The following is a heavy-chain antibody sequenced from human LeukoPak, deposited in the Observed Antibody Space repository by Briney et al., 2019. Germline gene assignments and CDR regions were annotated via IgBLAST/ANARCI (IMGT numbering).Heavy chain of an antibody. CDR1: GGSFSGYY. CDR3: AREMSVRSAFDI. CDR2: INHSGST. J-gene: IGHJ3*02. Sequence: SETLSLTCAVYGGSFSGYYWSWIRQPPGKGLEWIGEINHSGSTNYNPSLKSRVTISVDTSKNQFSLKLSSVTAADTAVYYCAREMSVRSAFDIWGQGTMVTVSS. V-gene: IGHV4-34*01.